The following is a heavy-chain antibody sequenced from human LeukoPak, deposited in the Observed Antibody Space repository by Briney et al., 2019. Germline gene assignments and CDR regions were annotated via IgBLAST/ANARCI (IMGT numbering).Heavy chain of an antibody. CDR1: GGSISSYY. CDR3: ARFATNNWYFDY. D-gene: IGHD1-1*01. Sequence: PSETLSLTCTVSGGSISSYYWSWIRQPPGKGLEWIGYIYFTGSTNYNPSLESRVIISVDTSKNQFSLTLTSVTAADTAVYYCARFATNNWYFDYWGQGTLVTVSS. CDR2: IYFTGST. J-gene: IGHJ4*02. V-gene: IGHV4-59*08.